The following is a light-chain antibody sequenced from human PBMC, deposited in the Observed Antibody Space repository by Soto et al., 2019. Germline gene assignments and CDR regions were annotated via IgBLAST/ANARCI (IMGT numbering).Light chain of an antibody. V-gene: IGKV3-15*01. J-gene: IGKJ4*01. Sequence: EIVMTQSPGTLSASPGERVTLSCRASQSVKNNLAWYQQKPGQAPRLLIYGATSTATGVAARFSGSGSGTEFTLTISSLQSEDFAVYYCQQHNAWPLTFGGGTKVEIK. CDR3: QQHNAWPLT. CDR2: GAT. CDR1: QSVKNN.